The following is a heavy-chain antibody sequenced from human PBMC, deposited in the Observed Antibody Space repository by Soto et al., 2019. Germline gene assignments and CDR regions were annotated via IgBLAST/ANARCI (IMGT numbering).Heavy chain of an antibody. D-gene: IGHD3-10*01. CDR1: GGSFSGYY. Sequence: SETLSLTCAVYGGSFSGYYWSWIRQPPGKGLEWIGEINHSGSTNYNPSLKSRVTISVDTSKNQFSLKLSSVTAADTAVYYCARGFSKLLWFGDEGNYMDVWGKGTTVTVSS. V-gene: IGHV4-34*01. CDR3: ARGFSKLLWFGDEGNYMDV. CDR2: INHSGST. J-gene: IGHJ6*03.